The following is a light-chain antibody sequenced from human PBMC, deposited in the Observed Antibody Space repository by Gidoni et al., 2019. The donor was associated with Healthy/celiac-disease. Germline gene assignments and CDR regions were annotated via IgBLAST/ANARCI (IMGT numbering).Light chain of an antibody. CDR2: GAS. J-gene: IGKJ5*01. V-gene: IGKV3-20*01. Sequence: EIVLTQSPGTLSLSPGERATLSCRASQRVSSSYLAWYQQKPGQAPRLLIYGASSRATGIPDRFSGSGSGTDFTLTISRLDPEDFAVYYCQQYGSSPPITFGQXTRLEIK. CDR1: QRVSSSY. CDR3: QQYGSSPPIT.